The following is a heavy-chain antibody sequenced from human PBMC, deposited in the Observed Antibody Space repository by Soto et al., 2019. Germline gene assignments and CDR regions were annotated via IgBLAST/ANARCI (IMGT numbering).Heavy chain of an antibody. CDR3: ARPLRDYYYYYGMDV. J-gene: IGHJ6*02. V-gene: IGHV3-11*06. CDR1: GFTFSDYH. CDR2: ISSSSSYT. D-gene: IGHD4-17*01. Sequence: GGSLRLSCAASGFTFSDYHMSWIRQAPGKGLEWVSYISSSSSYTNYADSVKGRFTISRDNSKNTLYLQMNSLRAEDTAVYYCARPLRDYYYYYGMDVWGQGTTVTVSS.